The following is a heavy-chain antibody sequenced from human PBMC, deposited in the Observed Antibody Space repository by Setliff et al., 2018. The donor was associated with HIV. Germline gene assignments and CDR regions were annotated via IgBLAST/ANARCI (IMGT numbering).Heavy chain of an antibody. V-gene: IGHV3-13*01. CDR1: GFIFSSYA. CDR2: IGTGGDT. Sequence: LRLSCAASGFIFSSYAMHWVRQAPGKGLEWVSAIGTGGDTYYADSVKGRFTISRENAKNSLYLQMNNVRAGDTAVYYCTRELNGHTSSHYYFGLDVWGQGTTVTVSS. D-gene: IGHD6-6*01. J-gene: IGHJ6*02. CDR3: TRELNGHTSSHYYFGLDV.